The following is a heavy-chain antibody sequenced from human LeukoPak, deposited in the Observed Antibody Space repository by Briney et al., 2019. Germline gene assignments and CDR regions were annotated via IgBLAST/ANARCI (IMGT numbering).Heavy chain of an antibody. Sequence: PGGSLRLSCAASGFSFSSYAMHWVRQAPGKGLEWVAFIRYDGRNKYYADSVKGRFTISRDNAKNTLYLQMNSLRAEDTAVYYCARDWIGIAAAGPGYWGQGTLVTVSS. CDR2: IRYDGRNK. V-gene: IGHV3-30*02. CDR3: ARDWIGIAAAGPGY. CDR1: GFSFSSYA. D-gene: IGHD6-13*01. J-gene: IGHJ4*02.